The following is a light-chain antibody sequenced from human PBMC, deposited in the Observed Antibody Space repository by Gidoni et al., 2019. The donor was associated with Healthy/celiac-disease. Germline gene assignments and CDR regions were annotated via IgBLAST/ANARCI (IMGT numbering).Light chain of an antibody. V-gene: IGKV3-20*01. CDR2: GAS. Sequence: DIVLTQSPGTLSLSPGERATLSCRSSQSVSSSYLAWYQQKPGQAPRLLIYGASSRATGIPDRFSGSGSGTDFTLTISRLEPEDFAVYYCQQYGSSGTFEQXTKVEIK. CDR3: QQYGSSGT. CDR1: QSVSSSY. J-gene: IGKJ1*01.